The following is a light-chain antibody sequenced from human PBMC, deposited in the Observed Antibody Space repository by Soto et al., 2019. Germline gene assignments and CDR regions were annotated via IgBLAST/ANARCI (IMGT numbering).Light chain of an antibody. CDR3: QQSYKMPS. Sequence: DIQMTQSPSSLSASVGDSVTITCRASQNIKTYLNWYQQKPGKAPNLLIHATSNLQIGVPSRFSGSGSGTEFTLTISSLEPEDFGTYYCQQSYKMPSFGQGTRLEIK. V-gene: IGKV1-39*01. CDR1: QNIKTY. J-gene: IGKJ5*01. CDR2: ATS.